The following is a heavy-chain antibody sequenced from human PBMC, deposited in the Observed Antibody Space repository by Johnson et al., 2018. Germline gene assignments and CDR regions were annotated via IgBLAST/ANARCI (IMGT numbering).Heavy chain of an antibody. CDR3: ANLGHYGDNAFDI. V-gene: IGHV3-66*02. J-gene: IGHJ3*02. Sequence: VQLVQSGGGLVQPGGSLRLSCAASGFTVSNKYMSWVRQAPGKGLEWVSVIYSGGSTSYADSGKGRFTISRDNSKNTLYLQMTSLGAEDTAVYYCANLGHYGDNAFDIWGQGTMVTVSS. CDR2: IYSGGST. CDR1: GFTVSNKY. D-gene: IGHD4-17*01.